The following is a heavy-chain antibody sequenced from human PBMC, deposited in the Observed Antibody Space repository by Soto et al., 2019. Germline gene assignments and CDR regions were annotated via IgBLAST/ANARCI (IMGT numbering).Heavy chain of an antibody. CDR1: GYTFTAYY. V-gene: IGHV1-2*06. CDR3: ATLDWAEVGNVAATGGSDH. CDR2: INPNSGDT. D-gene: IGHD6-13*01. Sequence: QVQLVQSGAEVKKPGASVKVSCKASGYTFTAYYMHWVRQTPGQGLEWLGQINPNSGDTKYAQQFQGRVTRTRDTSTSTAYMELSSLTYDDAAVYYCATLDWAEVGNVAATGGSDHWGQGTLVTVAS. J-gene: IGHJ5*02.